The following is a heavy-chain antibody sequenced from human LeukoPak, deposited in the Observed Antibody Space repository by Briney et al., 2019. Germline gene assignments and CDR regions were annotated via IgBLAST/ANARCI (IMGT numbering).Heavy chain of an antibody. D-gene: IGHD2-21*02. CDR3: ARAPGPYCGGDCQGPFDY. CDR2: IYYSGST. CDR1: GGSISSYY. J-gene: IGHJ4*02. V-gene: IGHV4-59*01. Sequence: SETLSLTCTVPGGSISSYYWSWIRQPPGKGLEWIGYIYYSGSTNYNPSLKSRVTISVDTSKNQFSLKLSSVTAADMAVYYCARAPGPYCGGDCQGPFDYWGQGTLVTVSS.